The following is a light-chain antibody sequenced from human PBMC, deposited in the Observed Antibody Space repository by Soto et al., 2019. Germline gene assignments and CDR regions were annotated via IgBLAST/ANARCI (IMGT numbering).Light chain of an antibody. V-gene: IGLV1-40*01. Sequence: QSVLTQPPSVSGAPGQRVTISCTGSSSNIGAGYDVHWYQQLPGTAPKLLIYGNSNRLSGVPDRFSGSKSGTSASLAITGLQAEDEADYYCQSYDSSLFWVFGGGTQLTVL. CDR1: SSNIGAGYD. CDR3: QSYDSSLFWV. CDR2: GNS. J-gene: IGLJ3*02.